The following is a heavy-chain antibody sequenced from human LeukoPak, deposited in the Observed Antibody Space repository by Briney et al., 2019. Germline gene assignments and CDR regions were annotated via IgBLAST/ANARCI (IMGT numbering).Heavy chain of an antibody. CDR2: INSDGSST. Sequence: GGSLRLSCAASGFTFSSYWMHWVRQAPGKGLVWVSRINSDGSSTSYADSVKGRFTIPRDNAKNTLYLQMNSLRAEDTAVYYCARETDCSSTSCYAGSDYWGQGTLVTVSS. J-gene: IGHJ4*02. CDR3: ARETDCSSTSCYAGSDY. V-gene: IGHV3-74*01. CDR1: GFTFSSYW. D-gene: IGHD2-2*01.